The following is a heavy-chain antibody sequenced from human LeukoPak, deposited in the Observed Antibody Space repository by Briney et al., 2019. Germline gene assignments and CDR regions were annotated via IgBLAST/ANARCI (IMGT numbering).Heavy chain of an antibody. Sequence: SETLSLTCSVSGGSISSSNYYWGWIRQPPGKGLEWIGSIYYSGSTYYNPSLKSRVTIFVDTSKNQFSLKLSSVTAADTAVYYCARDKSTIVASHDAFDIWGQGTMVTVSS. J-gene: IGHJ3*02. CDR1: GGSISSSNYY. D-gene: IGHD3-22*01. CDR3: ARDKSTIVASHDAFDI. CDR2: IYYSGST. V-gene: IGHV4-39*07.